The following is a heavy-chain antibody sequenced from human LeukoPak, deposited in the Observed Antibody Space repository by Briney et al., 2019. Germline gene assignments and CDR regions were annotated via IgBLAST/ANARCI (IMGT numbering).Heavy chain of an antibody. V-gene: IGHV3-21*01. CDR2: ISSSSSYI. D-gene: IGHD2-15*01. Sequence: GGSLRLSCAASGFTFSSYSMNWVRQAPGKGLEWVSSISSSSSYIYYADSVKGRFTISRDNAKNSLYLQMNSLRAEDTAVYYCARGSRSGGSSQNWGQGTLVTVPS. CDR3: ARGSRSGGSSQN. J-gene: IGHJ4*02. CDR1: GFTFSSYS.